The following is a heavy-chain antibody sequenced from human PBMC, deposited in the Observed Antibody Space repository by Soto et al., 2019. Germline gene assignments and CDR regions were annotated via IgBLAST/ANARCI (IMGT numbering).Heavy chain of an antibody. Sequence: SETLSLTCTVSGGSISSDFWSWIRQPPGKGLEWIGYISISGNTDYSPSLKSRATISADTSRNQFSLKLRSVNTADTAVYFCARGYYDQPFDYWGQGTLVIVSS. CDR2: ISISGNT. V-gene: IGHV4-59*01. J-gene: IGHJ4*02. CDR3: ARGYYDQPFDY. CDR1: GGSISSDF. D-gene: IGHD3-3*01.